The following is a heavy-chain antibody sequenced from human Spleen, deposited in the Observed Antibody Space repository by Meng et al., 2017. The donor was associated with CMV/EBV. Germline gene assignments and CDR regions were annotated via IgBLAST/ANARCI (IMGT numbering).Heavy chain of an antibody. CDR3: ARPRITMVRGVISNWFDP. D-gene: IGHD3-10*01. J-gene: IGHJ5*02. V-gene: IGHV1-2*02. CDR2: INPNSGGT. CDR1: TFTGYY. Sequence: TFTGYYMHWVRQAPGQGLEWMGWINPNSGGTNYAQKFQGRVAMTRDTSISTAYMELSRLRSDDTAVYYCARPRITMVRGVISNWFDPWGQGTLVTVSS.